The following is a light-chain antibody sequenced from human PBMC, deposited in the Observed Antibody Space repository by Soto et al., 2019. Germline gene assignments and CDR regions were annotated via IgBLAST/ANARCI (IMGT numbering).Light chain of an antibody. CDR3: SAYTTRSAV. CDR1: SSDVGGYHY. V-gene: IGLV2-14*01. J-gene: IGLJ1*01. Sequence: QSALTQPASVSGSPGQSITISCTGNSSDVGGYHYVSWYQQLPGKAPKLMIYEVTKRPSGVSNRFSGSKSDNTASLTISGLQAEDEADYYCSAYTTRSAVFGTGTKLTVL. CDR2: EVT.